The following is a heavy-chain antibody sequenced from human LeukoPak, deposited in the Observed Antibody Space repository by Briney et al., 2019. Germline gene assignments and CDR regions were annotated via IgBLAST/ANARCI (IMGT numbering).Heavy chain of an antibody. V-gene: IGHV3-53*01. CDR2: IYSGGST. D-gene: IGHD2-2*01. Sequence: GGSLRLSCAASGFTFSNDWMSWVRQAPGKGLEWVSVIYSGGSTYYADSVKGRFTISRDNSKNTLYLQMNSLRAEDTAVYYCAREVRCSSTSCSPADYFDYWGQGTLVTVSS. CDR3: AREVRCSSTSCSPADYFDY. J-gene: IGHJ4*02. CDR1: GFTFSNDW.